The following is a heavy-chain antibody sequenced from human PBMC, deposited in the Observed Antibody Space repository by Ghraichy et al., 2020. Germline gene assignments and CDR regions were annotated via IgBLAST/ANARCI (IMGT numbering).Heavy chain of an antibody. D-gene: IGHD3-16*01. V-gene: IGHV3-49*03. J-gene: IGHJ4*02. CDR2: IRSKAYGGTT. Sequence: GGSLRLSCTASGFTFGDYAMSWFRQAPGKGLEWVGFIRSKAYGGTTEYAASVKGRFTISRDDSKSIAYLQMNSLKTEDTAVYYCTRDHMGTDYVWGRRPSAVDYWGQGTLVTVSS. CDR3: TRDHMGTDYVWGRRPSAVDY. CDR1: GFTFGDYA.